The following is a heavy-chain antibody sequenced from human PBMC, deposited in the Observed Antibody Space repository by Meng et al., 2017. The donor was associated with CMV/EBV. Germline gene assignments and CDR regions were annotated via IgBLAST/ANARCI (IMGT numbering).Heavy chain of an antibody. CDR3: ASSLTYPDY. Sequence: WGAGLLKPSETLSLPGAVDGRSLSGYYWSGIRQPPGKGLEWIGRINHSGSTNYNPSLKSRVTISVDTSKNQFSLKLSSVTAADTVVYYCASSLTYPDYWGQGTLVTVSS. CDR1: GRSLSGYY. D-gene: IGHD2-15*01. V-gene: IGHV4-34*01. CDR2: INHSGST. J-gene: IGHJ4*02.